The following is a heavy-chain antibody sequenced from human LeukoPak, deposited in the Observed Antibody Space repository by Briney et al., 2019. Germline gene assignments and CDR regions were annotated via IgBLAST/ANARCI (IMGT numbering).Heavy chain of an antibody. D-gene: IGHD5-24*01. CDR3: ARVSREMWYFDY. J-gene: IGHJ4*02. CDR2: IYYSGST. V-gene: IGHV4-39*01. CDR1: GGSISSSSYY. Sequence: SETLSLTCTVSGGSISSSSYYWGWIRQPPGKGLEWIGSIYYSGSTYYNPSLKSRVTISVDTSKNQFSLKLSSVTAADTAVYYCARVSREMWYFDYWGQGTLVTVSS.